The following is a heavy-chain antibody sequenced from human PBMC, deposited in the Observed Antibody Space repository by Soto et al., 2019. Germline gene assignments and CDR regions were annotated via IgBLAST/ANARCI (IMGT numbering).Heavy chain of an antibody. CDR3: ARLWEPYYNGMDL. D-gene: IGHD1-1*01. CDR2: LNGDGSST. V-gene: IGHV3-74*01. Sequence: EEQLVESGGGLVRPGGSLRLSCVASKFIFSSYWMHWVRQAPGKGLVWVSRLNGDGSSTDYADSVKGRFTISRDNAKNTVYLQMNSLRAEDTAVYYCARLWEPYYNGMDLWGQGTTVTVSS. CDR1: KFIFSSYW. J-gene: IGHJ6*02.